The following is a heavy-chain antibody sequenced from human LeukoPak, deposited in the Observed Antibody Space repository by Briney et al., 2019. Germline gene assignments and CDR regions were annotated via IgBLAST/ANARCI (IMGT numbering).Heavy chain of an antibody. J-gene: IGHJ4*02. Sequence: PSETLSLTCTVSGGSISSYYWSWIRQPPGKGLEWIGYISYSGNTNYNPSLKSRVTISVDTSKNQFSLKLTSVTAADTAVYYCARGVPEYYDFWSGYFYYFDYWGQGTLVTVSS. V-gene: IGHV4-59*01. CDR1: GGSISSYY. CDR3: ARGVPEYYDFWSGYFYYFDY. D-gene: IGHD3-3*01. CDR2: ISYSGNT.